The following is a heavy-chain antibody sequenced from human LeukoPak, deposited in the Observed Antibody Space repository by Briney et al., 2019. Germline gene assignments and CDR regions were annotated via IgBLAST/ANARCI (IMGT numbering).Heavy chain of an antibody. D-gene: IGHD3-22*01. J-gene: IGHJ4*02. V-gene: IGHV3-23*01. CDR3: AEEALYYDSSDYYYGRGDFDY. Sequence: GGSLRLSCAASRFTFSSYAMSWVRQAPEKGLEWVSAVSGSGGSTYYADSVKGRFTISRDNSKNTLYLQMNSLRAEYMAVYYCAEEALYYDSSDYYYGRGDFDYWGQVTLVTVSS. CDR2: VSGSGGST. CDR1: RFTFSSYA.